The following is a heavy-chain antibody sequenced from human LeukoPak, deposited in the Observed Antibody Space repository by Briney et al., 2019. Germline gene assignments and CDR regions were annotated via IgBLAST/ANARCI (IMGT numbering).Heavy chain of an antibody. V-gene: IGHV4-39*07. J-gene: IGHJ3*02. Sequence: SETLSLTCTVSGGSISSSSYYWGWIRQPPGKGLEWIGSIYYSGSTYYNPSLKSRVTISVDTSKNQFSLKLSSVTAADTAVYYCARRVRGVIITADEGFDIWGQGTMVTVSS. D-gene: IGHD3-10*01. CDR1: GGSISSSSYY. CDR3: ARRVRGVIITADEGFDI. CDR2: IYYSGST.